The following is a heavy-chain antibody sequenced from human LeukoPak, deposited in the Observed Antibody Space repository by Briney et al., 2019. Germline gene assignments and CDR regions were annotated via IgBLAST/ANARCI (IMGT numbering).Heavy chain of an antibody. Sequence: GGSLRLSCAASGFTFSDYYMSWIRQAPGKGLEWVSYISSSGSTIYYADSVKGRFTISRDNAKNSLYLQMNSLRAEDTAVYYCARDPVWSKYYFDYWGQGTLVTVSS. CDR3: ARDPVWSKYYFDY. J-gene: IGHJ4*02. V-gene: IGHV3-11*04. CDR1: GFTFSDYY. CDR2: ISSSGSTI. D-gene: IGHD2-21*01.